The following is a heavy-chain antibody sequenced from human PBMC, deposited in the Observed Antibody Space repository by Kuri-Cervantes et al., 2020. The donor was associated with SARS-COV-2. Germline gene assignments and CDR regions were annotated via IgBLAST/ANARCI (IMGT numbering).Heavy chain of an antibody. V-gene: IGHV4-59*04. D-gene: IGHD5-12*01. CDR1: GGSISSYY. Sequence: SETLSLTCTVSGGSISSYYWSWIRQPPGKGLEWIGYIYHSGSTYYNPSLKSRVTISVDTSKNQFSLKLSSVTAADTAVYYCASGLGLPLDYWGQGTLVTVSS. CDR2: IYHSGST. CDR3: ASGLGLPLDY. J-gene: IGHJ4*02.